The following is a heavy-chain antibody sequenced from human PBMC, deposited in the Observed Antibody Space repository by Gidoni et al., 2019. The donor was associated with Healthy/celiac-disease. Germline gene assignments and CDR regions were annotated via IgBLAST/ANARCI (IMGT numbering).Heavy chain of an antibody. CDR1: GFSLTTSGMC. V-gene: IGHV2-70*15. Sequence: QVTLRESGPALVKPTQTLTLHCTFSGFSLTTSGMCVSWIRQPPGKALEWLARIDWDNDKYYSTSLKTRLTISKDTSKNQVVLTMTSMDPGGTATYSCARIQRVGSLTGAFDIWGQGTMVTVSS. CDR2: IDWDNDK. CDR3: ARIQRVGSLTGAFDI. J-gene: IGHJ3*02. D-gene: IGHD1-26*01.